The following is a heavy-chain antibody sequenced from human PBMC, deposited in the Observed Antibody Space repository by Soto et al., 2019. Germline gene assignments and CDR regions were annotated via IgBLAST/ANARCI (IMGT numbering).Heavy chain of an antibody. D-gene: IGHD3-22*01. J-gene: IGHJ6*02. CDR2: IIPIFGTA. Sequence: QVQLVQSGAEVKKPGSSVKVSCKASGDTFSSYAISWVRQAPGQGLEWMGGIIPIFGTANYAQKFQGRVTITADESTSTAYMELSSLSSEDTAVYYCARDGSGYRSRASPMDVWGQGTTVTVYS. CDR1: GDTFSSYA. CDR3: ARDGSGYRSRASPMDV. V-gene: IGHV1-69*01.